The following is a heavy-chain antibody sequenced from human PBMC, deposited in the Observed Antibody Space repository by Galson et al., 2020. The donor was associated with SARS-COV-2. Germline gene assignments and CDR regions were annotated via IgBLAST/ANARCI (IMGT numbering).Heavy chain of an antibody. CDR2: IWYDGSNK. V-gene: IGHV3-33*06. CDR3: AKDEYGDYARWDYQGDYMDV. Sequence: GGSLRLSCAASGFTFNSYGMHWVRQAPGKGLEWVAVIWYDGSNKYYADSVKGRFTISRDNSKNTLYLQMNSLRAEDTAVYYCAKDEYGDYARWDYQGDYMDVWGKGTTVTVSS. D-gene: IGHD4-17*01. J-gene: IGHJ6*03. CDR1: GFTFNSYG.